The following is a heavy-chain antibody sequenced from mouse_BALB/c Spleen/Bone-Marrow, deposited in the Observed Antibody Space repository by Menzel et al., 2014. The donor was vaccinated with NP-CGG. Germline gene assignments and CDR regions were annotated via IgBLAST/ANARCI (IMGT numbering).Heavy chain of an antibody. CDR3: ARFATGSFAY. D-gene: IGHD1-1*01. V-gene: IGHV1-80*01. CDR2: IFPVNADT. J-gene: IGHJ3*01. CDR1: GYAFTDYW. Sequence: VQLQESGAELVRPGSSVKISCKASGYAFTDYWMNWLRQRPGQGLEWIGQIFPVNADTNYKANFKDKVTLTADKSSTTAYMQPNSLTSEDSAVYFCARFATGSFAYWGQGTLVTVSA.